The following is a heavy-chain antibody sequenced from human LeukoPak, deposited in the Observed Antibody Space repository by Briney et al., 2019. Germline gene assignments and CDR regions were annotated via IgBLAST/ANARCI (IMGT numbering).Heavy chain of an antibody. Sequence: SETLSLTCTVTGGSITSYYWSWIRQPPGEGLEWIGYIYYSGSTNYNPSLKSRVTISVDTSKNQISLKLSSVTAADTAVYYCARAPYSSSWFWVDAFDIWGQGTMVTVSS. CDR3: ARAPYSSSWFWVDAFDI. D-gene: IGHD6-13*01. J-gene: IGHJ3*02. CDR1: GGSITSYY. CDR2: IYYSGST. V-gene: IGHV4-59*01.